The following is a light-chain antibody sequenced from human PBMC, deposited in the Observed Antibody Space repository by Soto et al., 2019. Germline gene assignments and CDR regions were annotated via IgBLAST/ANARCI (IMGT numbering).Light chain of an antibody. CDR1: QSISIW. CDR3: QHWSDYSWT. CDR2: KTS. V-gene: IGKV1-5*03. Sequence: DIHMTQSPSTLSASVGDRVTITCRASQSISIWLAWYQQKPGKAPNLLIYKTSSLETGVPSRFSGSGSGTECTLTISSLQPDDLATYYCQHWSDYSWTFGQGTKVEV. J-gene: IGKJ1*01.